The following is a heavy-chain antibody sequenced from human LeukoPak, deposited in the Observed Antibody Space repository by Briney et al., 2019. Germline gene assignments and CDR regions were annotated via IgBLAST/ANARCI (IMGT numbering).Heavy chain of an antibody. V-gene: IGHV3-48*01. Sequence: GGSLRLSCAASGFTFSSYSMNWVRRAPGKGLEWVSYISSSSSTIYYADSVKGRFTISRDNAKNSLYLQMNSLRAEDTAVYYCARGPNYGDYLIDYWGQGTLVTVSS. J-gene: IGHJ4*02. CDR3: ARGPNYGDYLIDY. D-gene: IGHD4-17*01. CDR2: ISSSSSTI. CDR1: GFTFSSYS.